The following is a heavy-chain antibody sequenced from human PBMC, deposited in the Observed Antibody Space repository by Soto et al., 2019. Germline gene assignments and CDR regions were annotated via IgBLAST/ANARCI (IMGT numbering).Heavy chain of an antibody. CDR1: CTSISSSNFH. CDR2: SYYSGST. CDR3: ARRERAAGTDWWFDP. D-gene: IGHD6-13*01. J-gene: IGHJ5*02. Sequence: PSETLSLTCSVRCTSISSSNFHCVWIRQPPRKGLEWIGSSYYSGSTYYSPYLKSRVNKSVDTSKNLFSLKLSSVTAADTAVYYCARRERAAGTDWWFDPWGQGTLVS. V-gene: IGHV4-39*01.